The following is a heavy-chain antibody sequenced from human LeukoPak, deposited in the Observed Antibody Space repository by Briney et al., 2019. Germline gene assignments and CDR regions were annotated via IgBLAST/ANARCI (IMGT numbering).Heavy chain of an antibody. Sequence: PSETLSLTCTVSGGSISSYYWSWLRQPPGKGLEWIGYIYYSGSTNYNPSLKSRVTISVDTSKNQFSLKLSSVTAADTAVYYCARQNPLGYCSSTSCYAGNFDYWGQGTLVTVSS. V-gene: IGHV4-59*08. D-gene: IGHD2-2*01. CDR3: ARQNPLGYCSSTSCYAGNFDY. CDR1: GGSISSYY. CDR2: IYYSGST. J-gene: IGHJ4*02.